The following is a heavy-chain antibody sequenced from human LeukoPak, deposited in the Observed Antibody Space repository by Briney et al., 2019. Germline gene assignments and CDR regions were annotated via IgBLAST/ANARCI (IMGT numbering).Heavy chain of an antibody. CDR2: ISRSGRTI. V-gene: IGHV3-48*03. CDR3: AGGFGELGDFDY. Sequence: GRSLRLSCAAAALTFCSYETNWVPQAPGKGLEWVSYISRSGRTIYYADSVKGGFTISRDNAKNSLYLQMSSLRAEDTAVYYCAGGFGELGDFDYWGQGTLVTVSS. CDR1: ALTFCSYE. J-gene: IGHJ4*02. D-gene: IGHD3-10*01.